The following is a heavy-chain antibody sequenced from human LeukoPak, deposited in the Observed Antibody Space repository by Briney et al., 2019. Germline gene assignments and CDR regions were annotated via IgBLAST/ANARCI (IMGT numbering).Heavy chain of an antibody. CDR2: ISGSGGST. CDR1: GFTFSSYA. D-gene: IGHD5-18*01. J-gene: IGHJ4*02. CDR3: TKDRLTGYSFGYSYFDY. V-gene: IGHV3-23*01. Sequence: PGGSLRLSCAASGFTFSSYAMTWVRQAPGKGLEWVSTISGSGGSTYYADSVKGRFTSSRDNSKNTLYLQMNSLRAEDTAVYYCTKDRLTGYSFGYSYFDYWGQGTLVTVSS.